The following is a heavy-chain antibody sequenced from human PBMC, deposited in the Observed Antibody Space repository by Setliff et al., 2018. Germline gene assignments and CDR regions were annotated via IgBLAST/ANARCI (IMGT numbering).Heavy chain of an antibody. CDR1: GGSISTYY. CDR3: ARAGAIQGGFDI. Sequence: SETLSLTCNVSGGSISTYYWSWIRQPAGKGLEWIGRIHSSGNTNYKPPLKSRVTMSVDTTKNQFSLKLSSVTAADTAVYYCARAGAIQGGFDIWGQGTVVTVSS. V-gene: IGHV4-4*07. J-gene: IGHJ3*02. CDR2: IHSSGNT. D-gene: IGHD7-27*01.